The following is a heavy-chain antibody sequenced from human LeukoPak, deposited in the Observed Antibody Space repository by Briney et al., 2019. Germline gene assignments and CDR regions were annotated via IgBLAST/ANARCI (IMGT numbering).Heavy chain of an antibody. Sequence: PGGSLRLSCAASGFTFSSYWMHWVRQAPGKGLVWVSRINSDGSSTSYADSVKGRFTISRDNAKNTLYLQMNSLRAEDTAVYYCEREVGYRFGGVMAMGGETGDFDYWGQGTLVTVSS. V-gene: IGHV3-74*01. J-gene: IGHJ4*02. D-gene: IGHD3-16*01. CDR1: GFTFSSYW. CDR3: EREVGYRFGGVMAMGGETGDFDY. CDR2: INSDGSST.